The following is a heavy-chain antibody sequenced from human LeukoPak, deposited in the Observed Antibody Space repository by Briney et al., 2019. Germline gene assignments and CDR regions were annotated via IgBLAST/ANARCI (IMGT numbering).Heavy chain of an antibody. J-gene: IGHJ4*02. CDR1: GFTFSSCA. V-gene: IGHV3-23*01. D-gene: IGHD5-18*01. CDR3: AKERYSYANGDIAD. CDR2: ISGSGDRT. Sequence: GGSLRLSCAASGFTFSSCAMSWVRQAPGKGLERVSGISGSGDRTYYADSVKGRFTISRDNSKNTLYLQMNSLRAEDKAVYYCAKERYSYANGDIADCGQGTLVTVYS.